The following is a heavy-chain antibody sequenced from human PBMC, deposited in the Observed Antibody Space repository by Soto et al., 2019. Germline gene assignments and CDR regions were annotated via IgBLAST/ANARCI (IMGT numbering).Heavy chain of an antibody. CDR2: IKQDGSEK. D-gene: IGHD3-3*01. CDR1: GFTFSSYW. Sequence: PVGSLRLSCAASGFTFSSYWMSWVRQAPGKGLEWVANIKQDGSEKYYVDSVKGRFTISRDNAKNSLYLQMNSLRAEGTAVYYCARVFVSIFGVAHFDYWGQGTLVTVSS. CDR3: ARVFVSIFGVAHFDY. V-gene: IGHV3-7*05. J-gene: IGHJ4*02.